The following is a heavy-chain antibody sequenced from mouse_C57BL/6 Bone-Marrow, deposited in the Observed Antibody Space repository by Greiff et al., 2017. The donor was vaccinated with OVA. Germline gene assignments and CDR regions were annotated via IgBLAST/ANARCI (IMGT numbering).Heavy chain of an antibody. Sequence: VQLQESGAELARPGASVKLSCKASGYTFTSHGISWVKQRTGQGLEWIGEIYPGSGNTYYNEKFKGRATLTADKSSSTAYMELRSLTSEDSAVYFCARWGDAWFAYGGQGKLVTVSA. J-gene: IGHJ3*01. CDR3: ARWGDAWFAY. CDR1: GYTFTSHG. CDR2: IYPGSGNT. D-gene: IGHD3-3*01. V-gene: IGHV1-81*01.